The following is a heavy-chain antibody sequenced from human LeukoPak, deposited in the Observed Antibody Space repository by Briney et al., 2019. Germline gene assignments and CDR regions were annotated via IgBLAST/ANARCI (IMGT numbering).Heavy chain of an antibody. CDR2: MSSSDDGR. D-gene: IGHD2-15*01. Sequence: GGSLRLSCAASGFSFSSCAMSWVRQAPGKGLEWVSAMSSSDDGRYYAASVRGRFTISRDTSRSTLYLQMDSLRAEDAAVYYCAKAPVTSCRGAFCYPFDYWGQGTLVTVSS. J-gene: IGHJ4*02. CDR3: AKAPVTSCRGAFCYPFDY. CDR1: GFSFSSCA. V-gene: IGHV3-23*01.